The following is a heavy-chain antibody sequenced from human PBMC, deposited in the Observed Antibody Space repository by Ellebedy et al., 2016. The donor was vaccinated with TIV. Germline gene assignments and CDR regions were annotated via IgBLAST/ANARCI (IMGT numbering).Heavy chain of an antibody. CDR3: ARDVAPSGLENYFDY. D-gene: IGHD1-26*01. V-gene: IGHV3-33*08. Sequence: GESLKISCAASGFTFSSYSMNWDRQAPGKGLEWVAVIWYDGSNKYYVDSVKGRFTISRDNSKNTLYLQMNSLRAEDTAVYYCARDVAPSGLENYFDYWGQGTLVTVSS. CDR1: GFTFSSYS. CDR2: IWYDGSNK. J-gene: IGHJ4*02.